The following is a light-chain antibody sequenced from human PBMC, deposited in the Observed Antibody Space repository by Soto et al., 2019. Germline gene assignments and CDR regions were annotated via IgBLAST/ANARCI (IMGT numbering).Light chain of an antibody. CDR2: EVS. CDR1: SSDVGSYNL. CDR3: CSYAGSSTPLI. J-gene: IGLJ1*01. Sequence: QSALTQPASVSGSPGQSITISCTGTSSDVGSYNLVSWYQQHPGKAPKLMSYEVSKRPSGVSNRFSGSKSGNTASLTISWLQAEDEAYYYCCSYAGSSTPLIFGTGTKLTVL. V-gene: IGLV2-23*02.